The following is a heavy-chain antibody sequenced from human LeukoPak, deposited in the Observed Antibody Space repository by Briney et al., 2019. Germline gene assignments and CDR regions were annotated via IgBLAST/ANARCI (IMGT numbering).Heavy chain of an antibody. V-gene: IGHV1-18*01. Sequence: ASVKVSCTASGYTFTSYGITWVRQAPGQGLEWMGWISAYNGKTNYAQKFQGRVTLTTDTSTSTAYMELRSLRSDDTAVYYCARDGKLPITIFGVHTTLYYYYGMDVWGQGTTVTVSS. CDR1: GYTFTSYG. D-gene: IGHD3-3*01. CDR2: ISAYNGKT. J-gene: IGHJ6*02. CDR3: ARDGKLPITIFGVHTTLYYYYGMDV.